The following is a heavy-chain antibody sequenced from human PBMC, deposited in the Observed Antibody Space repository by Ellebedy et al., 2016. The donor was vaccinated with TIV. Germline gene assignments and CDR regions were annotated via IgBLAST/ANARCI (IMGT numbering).Heavy chain of an antibody. V-gene: IGHV3-21*01. CDR2: ISSSSSYI. J-gene: IGHJ6*02. CDR1: GFTFSSYS. Sequence: GESLKISCAASGFTFSSYSMNWVRQAPGKGLEWVSSISSSSSYIYYADSVKGRFTISRDNAKNSLYLQMNSLRAEDTAVYYCAKGVRGVPYYYYGMDVWGQGTTVTVSS. D-gene: IGHD3-10*01. CDR3: AKGVRGVPYYYYGMDV.